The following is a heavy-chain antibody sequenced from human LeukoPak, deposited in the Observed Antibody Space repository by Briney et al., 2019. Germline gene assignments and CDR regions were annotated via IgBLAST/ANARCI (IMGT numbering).Heavy chain of an antibody. D-gene: IGHD1-26*01. Sequence: SETLSLTCTVSGGSISTYYWSWIRQPAGKGLEWIGRIHTRGSANYNPSLKSPVTISVDKSKNQFSLKLSSVIAADTAVYYCARGLVGTTGEQNWFDPWGQGTLVTVSS. CDR2: IHTRGSA. CDR3: ARGLVGTTGEQNWFDP. CDR1: GGSISTYY. V-gene: IGHV4-4*07. J-gene: IGHJ5*02.